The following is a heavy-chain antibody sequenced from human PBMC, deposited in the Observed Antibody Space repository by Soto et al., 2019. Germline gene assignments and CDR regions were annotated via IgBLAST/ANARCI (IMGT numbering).Heavy chain of an antibody. D-gene: IGHD3-22*01. CDR1: GFTFSSYA. J-gene: IGHJ4*02. V-gene: IGHV3-30-3*01. CDR2: ISYDGSNK. Sequence: QVQLVESGGGVVQPGRSLRLSCAASGFTFSSYAMHWVRQAPGKGLEWVAVISYDGSNKYYADSVKGRFTISRDNSKNTLYLQMNSLRAEDTAVYYCVRPDSSGYYFGQFDYWGQGTLVTVSS. CDR3: VRPDSSGYYFGQFDY.